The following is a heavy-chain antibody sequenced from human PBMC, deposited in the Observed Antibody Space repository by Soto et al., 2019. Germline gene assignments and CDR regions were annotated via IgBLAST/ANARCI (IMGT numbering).Heavy chain of an antibody. CDR2: IIPILGIA. CDR1: GGTFSSYT. J-gene: IGHJ6*03. CDR3: ARAQYCSSTSCYEYYYYMDV. V-gene: IGHV1-69*02. D-gene: IGHD2-2*01. Sequence: QVQLVQSGAEVKKPGSSVKVSCKASGGTFSSYTISWVRQAPGQGLEWMGRIIPILGIANYAQKFQGRVTIHADKSTSTAYMELSSLRSEDTAVYYCARAQYCSSTSCYEYYYYMDVWGKGTTVTVSS.